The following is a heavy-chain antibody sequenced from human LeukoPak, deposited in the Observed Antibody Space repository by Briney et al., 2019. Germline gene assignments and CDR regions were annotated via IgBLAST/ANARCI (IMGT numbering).Heavy chain of an antibody. J-gene: IGHJ4*02. CDR2: IIPIFGTA. CDR1: GYTFSSYA. V-gene: IGHV1-69*13. D-gene: IGHD1-20*01. Sequence: SVKVSCKASGYTFSSYAISWVRQAPGQGLEWMGGIIPIFGTANYAQKFQGRVTITADESTSTAYMELSSLRSEDTAVYYCARDISFRDTYNWNDDYAYLFDYWGQGTLVTVSS. CDR3: ARDISFRDTYNWNDDYAYLFDY.